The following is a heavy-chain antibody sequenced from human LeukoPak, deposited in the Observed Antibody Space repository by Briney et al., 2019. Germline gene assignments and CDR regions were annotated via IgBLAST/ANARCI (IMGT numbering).Heavy chain of an antibody. CDR1: GFTFSSYS. J-gene: IGHJ3*02. CDR2: ISSSSSTI. V-gene: IGHV3-48*01. CDR3: AREREGNVSYPNAFDI. Sequence: GGSLRLSCAASGFTFSSYSMNWVRQAPGKGLEWVSYISSSSSTIYYADSVKGRFTISRDNAKNSLYLQMNSLRAEDTAVYYCAREREGNVSYPNAFDIWGQGTMVTVSS. D-gene: IGHD1-26*01.